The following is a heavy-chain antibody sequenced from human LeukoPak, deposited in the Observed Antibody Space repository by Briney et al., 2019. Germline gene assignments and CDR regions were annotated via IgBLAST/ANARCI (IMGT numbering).Heavy chain of an antibody. J-gene: IGHJ4*02. D-gene: IGHD3-10*02. Sequence: PGGSLRLSCAASGFSFSNYWMHWVRQAPGKGLVWVSRISSDGSDTIYADSVKGRFTMSRDNAKNTLYLQMNSLRAEDTAVYYCVRDLRSAAYWGQGTLVIVSS. V-gene: IGHV3-74*01. CDR3: VRDLRSAAY. CDR2: ISSDGSDT. CDR1: GFSFSNYW.